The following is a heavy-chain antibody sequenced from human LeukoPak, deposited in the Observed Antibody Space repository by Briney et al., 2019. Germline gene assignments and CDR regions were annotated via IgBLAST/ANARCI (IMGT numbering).Heavy chain of an antibody. Sequence: ASVKVSCKASGYTFTSAYMHWVRQAPGQGLEWMGIINPSGGSTSYAQKFQGRVTMTRATSTSTVYMELSSLRSEDTAVYYCARSNNYYESSGYYAKTRRDFDYWGQGTLVTVSS. CDR1: GYTFTSAY. V-gene: IGHV1-46*01. J-gene: IGHJ4*02. D-gene: IGHD3-22*01. CDR2: INPSGGST. CDR3: ARSNNYYESSGYYAKTRRDFDY.